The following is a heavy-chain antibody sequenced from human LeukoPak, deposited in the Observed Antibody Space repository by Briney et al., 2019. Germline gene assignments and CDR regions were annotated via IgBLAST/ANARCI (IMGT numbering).Heavy chain of an antibody. CDR1: GFIFSSYW. CDR3: ARRVVVPAAPYYFDY. D-gene: IGHD2-2*01. Sequence: GGSLRLSCAASGFIFSSYWMHWVRQAPGKGLVWVSRINSDGSSTSYADSVKGRFTISRDNAKNTLYLQMDSLRAEDTAVYYCARRVVVPAAPYYFDYWGQGTLVTVSS. J-gene: IGHJ4*02. CDR2: INSDGSST. V-gene: IGHV3-74*01.